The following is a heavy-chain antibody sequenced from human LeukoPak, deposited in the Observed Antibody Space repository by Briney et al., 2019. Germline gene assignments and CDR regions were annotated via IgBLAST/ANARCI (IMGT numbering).Heavy chain of an antibody. V-gene: IGHV4-4*07. CDR3: ARDLFPGAFDY. J-gene: IGHJ4*02. Sequence: PSETLSLTCTVSGGSIGTYYWSWIRQPAGKGLEWIGRIYTSGSTNYNPSLKSRVTMSVDTSKNQFSLKLSSVTAADTAVYYCARDLFPGAFDYWGQGTLVTVSS. CDR1: GGSIGTYY. CDR2: IYTSGST.